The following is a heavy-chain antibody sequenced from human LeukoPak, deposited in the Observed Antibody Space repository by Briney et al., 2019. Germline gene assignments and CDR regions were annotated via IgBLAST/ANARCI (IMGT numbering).Heavy chain of an antibody. Sequence: PGGSLRLSCAVAGFTFSDYYMSWIRQAPGKGLEWVSYISSSSSYTNYADSVKGRFTISRDNAKNSLYLQMNSLRAEDTAVYYCAREGDVGYYDSSGYYLDWGQGTLVTVSS. J-gene: IGHJ4*02. V-gene: IGHV3-11*06. CDR1: GFTFSDYY. CDR3: AREGDVGYYDSSGYYLD. D-gene: IGHD3-22*01. CDR2: ISSSSSYT.